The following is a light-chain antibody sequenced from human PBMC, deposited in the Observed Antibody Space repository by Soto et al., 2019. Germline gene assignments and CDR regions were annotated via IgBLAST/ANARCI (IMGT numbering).Light chain of an antibody. CDR3: QQRSNWIT. CDR1: QSVSTY. Sequence: DIVLTQSPATLSLSPGERVTLSCWASQSVSTYLAWYQQKPGQAPRLLIYDASSRATGIPARFSGRGSGTDFTLTISIVEPEDFAVYYCQQRSNWITFGQGTRLEIK. V-gene: IGKV3-11*01. J-gene: IGKJ5*01. CDR2: DAS.